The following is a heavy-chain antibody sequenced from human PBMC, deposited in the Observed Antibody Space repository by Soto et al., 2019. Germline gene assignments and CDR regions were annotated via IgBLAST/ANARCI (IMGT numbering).Heavy chain of an antibody. D-gene: IGHD6-25*01. CDR3: ARGSIAAASYFAY. CDR2: IMPMFGAA. Sequence: QVQLVQSGAEVKKPGSSVKVSCKASGGTFSNYAISWVRQAPGQGLEWMGAIMPMFGAANYAQKFQGTVTITADDSTSTVYMELSSLRSEDTAVYYCARGSIAAASYFAYCGQGTLITVSS. J-gene: IGHJ4*02. CDR1: GGTFSNYA. V-gene: IGHV1-69*01.